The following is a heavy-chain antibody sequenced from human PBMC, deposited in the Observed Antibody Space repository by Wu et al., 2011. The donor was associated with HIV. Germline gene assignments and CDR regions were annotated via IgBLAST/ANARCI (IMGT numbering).Heavy chain of an antibody. CDR3: ARGVAATLLGPITYYGMDV. V-gene: IGHV1-69*14. Sequence: QVQLVQSGAEVKKPGSSVKVSCKASGGAFSTYAISWVRQAPRQGLEWLGRIIPIFGTANYAQKFQDRVTITADKSTSTAYMELSSLRSEDTAVYYCARGVAATLLGPITYYGMDVWGQGTTVTVSS. J-gene: IGHJ6*02. CDR2: IIPIFGTA. CDR1: GGAFSTYA. D-gene: IGHD2-15*01.